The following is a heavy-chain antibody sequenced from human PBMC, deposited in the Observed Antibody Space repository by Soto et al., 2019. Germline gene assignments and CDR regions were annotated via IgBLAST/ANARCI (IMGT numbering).Heavy chain of an antibody. CDR1: GFTFSNYA. CDR3: ARVLSHSSSPYFDY. CDR2: ISYDGSNK. D-gene: IGHD6-6*01. Sequence: QVQLVESGGGVVQPGRSLRLSCAASGFTFSNYAMHWVRQAPGKGLEWVAVISYDGSNKYYADSVKGRFTISRDNSKNTVYLQMNSLRAEDPAVYYCARVLSHSSSPYFDYWCQGTVVTVSS. J-gene: IGHJ4*02. V-gene: IGHV3-30-3*01.